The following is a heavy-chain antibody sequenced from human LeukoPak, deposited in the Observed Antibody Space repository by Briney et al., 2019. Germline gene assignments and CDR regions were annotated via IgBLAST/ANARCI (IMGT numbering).Heavy chain of an antibody. CDR1: GFAFSSYS. D-gene: IGHD6-6*01. CDR2: ISSSSSYI. J-gene: IGHJ5*02. V-gene: IGHV3-21*01. CDR3: AVSGAGSSSGWFDP. Sequence: GGSLRLSCAASGFAFSSYSMHWVRQAPGKGLEWVSSISSSSSYIYYADSVKGRFTISRDNAKNSLYLQMNSLRAEDTAVYYCAVSGAGSSSGWFDPWGQGTLVTVSS.